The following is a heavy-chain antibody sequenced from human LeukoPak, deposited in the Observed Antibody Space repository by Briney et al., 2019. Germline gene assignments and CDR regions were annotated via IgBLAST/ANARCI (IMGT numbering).Heavy chain of an antibody. CDR2: INHSGST. J-gene: IGHJ4*02. CDR3: ASASFYGDYTPLSFDY. Sequence: SETLSLTCAVYGGSFSGYYWSWIRQPPGKGLEWIGEINHSGSTNYNPSLKSRVTISVDTSKNQFSLKLSSVTAADTAVYYCASASFYGDYTPLSFDYWGQGTLVTVSS. D-gene: IGHD4-17*01. CDR1: GGSFSGYY. V-gene: IGHV4-34*01.